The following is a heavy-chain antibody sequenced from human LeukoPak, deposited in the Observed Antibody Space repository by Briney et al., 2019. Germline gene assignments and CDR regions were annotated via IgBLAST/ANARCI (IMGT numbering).Heavy chain of an antibody. CDR1: GFTFSSYA. V-gene: IGHV3-23*01. D-gene: IGHD1-7*01. J-gene: IGHJ4*02. CDR3: AKGLTGTTEYYFDY. CDR2: ISGSGGST. Sequence: VGSLRLSCAASGFTFSSYAMSWVRQAPGKGLEWVSAISGSGGSTYYADSVKGRFTISRDNSKNTLYLQMNSLRAEDTAVYYCAKGLTGTTEYYFDYWGQGTLVTVSS.